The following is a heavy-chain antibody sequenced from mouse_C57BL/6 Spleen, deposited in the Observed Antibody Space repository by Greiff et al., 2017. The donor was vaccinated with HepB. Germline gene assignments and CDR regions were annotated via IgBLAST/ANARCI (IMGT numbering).Heavy chain of an antibody. CDR2: IYPGSGST. Sequence: VQLQQSGAELVKPGASVKMSCKASGYTFTSYWITWVKQRPGQGLEWIGDIYPGSGSTNYNEKFKSKATLTVDTSSSTAYMQLSSLTSEDSAVYYCARDDYDSLGFAYWGQGTLVTVSA. D-gene: IGHD2-4*01. J-gene: IGHJ3*01. V-gene: IGHV1-55*01. CDR1: GYTFTSYW. CDR3: ARDDYDSLGFAY.